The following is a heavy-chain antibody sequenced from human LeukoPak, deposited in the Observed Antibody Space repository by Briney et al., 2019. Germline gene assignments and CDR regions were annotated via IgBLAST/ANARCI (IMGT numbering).Heavy chain of an antibody. J-gene: IGHJ5*02. CDR2: ISWNSGSI. CDR1: GFTFDDYA. Sequence: GGSLRLSCAASGFTFDDYAMHWVRQAPGKGLEWVSGISWNSGSIGYADSVKGRFTISRDNAKNSLCLQMNSLRAEDMALHYCAKGLSSGWLDWFDPWGQGTLVTVSS. CDR3: AKGLSSGWLDWFDP. V-gene: IGHV3-9*03. D-gene: IGHD6-19*01.